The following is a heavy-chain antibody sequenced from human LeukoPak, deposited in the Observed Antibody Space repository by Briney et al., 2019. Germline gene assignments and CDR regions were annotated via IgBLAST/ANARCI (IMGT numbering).Heavy chain of an antibody. CDR2: VYHSGDT. Sequence: TSSETLSLTCVVSAFSVTSSYYWGWIRQSPGKGLEWIGSVYHSGDTYYNPSLEGRVAMSVDTSKNQVSLKLSSVTAADTAVYYCARERPSIVRGVQTPFDYWGQGTLVTVSS. D-gene: IGHD3-10*01. CDR1: AFSVTSSYY. V-gene: IGHV4-38-2*02. J-gene: IGHJ4*02. CDR3: ARERPSIVRGVQTPFDY.